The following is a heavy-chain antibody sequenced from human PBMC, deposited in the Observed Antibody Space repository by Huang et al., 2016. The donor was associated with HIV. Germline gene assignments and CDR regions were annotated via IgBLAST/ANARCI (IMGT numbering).Heavy chain of an antibody. CDR3: ARTAYSYGFRQGYNWFDP. CDR1: GGTFSSYA. J-gene: IGHJ5*02. D-gene: IGHD5-18*01. V-gene: IGHV1-69*13. Sequence: QVLLVQSGAEVRKPGSSVKVSCTAFGGTFSSYAISWVRQAPGKGLGWMGGIIPIFGTANYTQKCQGRVTITVDESTNTGYMELTRLTSEDTAVYYCARTAYSYGFRQGYNWFDPWGQGTPVTVSS. CDR2: IIPIFGTA.